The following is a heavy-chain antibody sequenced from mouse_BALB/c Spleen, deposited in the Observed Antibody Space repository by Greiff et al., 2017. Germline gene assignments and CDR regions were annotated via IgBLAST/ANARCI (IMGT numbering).Heavy chain of an antibody. CDR3: ARDGNFVFAY. CDR1: GYSITSDYA. V-gene: IGHV3-2*02. Sequence: EVHLVESGPGLVKPSQSLSLTCTVTGYSITSDYAWNWIRQFPGNKLEWMGYISYSGSTSYNPSLKSRISITRDTSKNQFFLQLNSVTTEDTATYYCARDGNFVFAYWGQGTLVTVSA. D-gene: IGHD2-1*01. CDR2: ISYSGST. J-gene: IGHJ3*01.